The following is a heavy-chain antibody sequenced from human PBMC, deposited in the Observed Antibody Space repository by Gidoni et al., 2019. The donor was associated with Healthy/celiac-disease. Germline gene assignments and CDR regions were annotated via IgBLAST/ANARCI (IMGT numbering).Heavy chain of an antibody. D-gene: IGHD4-17*01. CDR2: IYYSGST. Sequence: QVQLQESGPGLVKPSQTLSLTCTVSGGSISSGGYSGSWIRQHPGKGLEWIGYIYYSGSTYYNPSLKSRVTISVDTSKNQFSLKLSSVTAADTAVYYCARVSQPMAIYGDYVVDYWGQGTLVTVSS. CDR3: ARVSQPMAIYGDYVVDY. V-gene: IGHV4-31*03. J-gene: IGHJ4*02. CDR1: GGSISSGGYS.